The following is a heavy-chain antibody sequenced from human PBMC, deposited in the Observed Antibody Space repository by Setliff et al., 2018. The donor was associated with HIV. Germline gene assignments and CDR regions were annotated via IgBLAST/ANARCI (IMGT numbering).Heavy chain of an antibody. J-gene: IGHJ4*02. CDR2: IYTSGST. CDR3: ARRDGYSYGFYFDY. Sequence: SETLSLTCTVSGGSISSGSYYWSWIRQPAGKGLEWIGRIYTSGSTYYNPSLKSQLTISVDTSKNQFSLKLSSVTAADTAVYYCARRDGYSYGFYFDYWGQGTLVTVSS. V-gene: IGHV4-61*02. CDR1: GGSISSGSYY. D-gene: IGHD5-18*01.